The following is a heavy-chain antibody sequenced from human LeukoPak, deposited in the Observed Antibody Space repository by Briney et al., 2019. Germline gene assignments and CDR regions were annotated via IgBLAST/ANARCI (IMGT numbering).Heavy chain of an antibody. CDR1: GFTFSSYS. V-gene: IGHV3-21*01. J-gene: IGHJ5*02. CDR3: ARGITTTFDP. Sequence: GGSLRLSCAASGFTFSSYSMNWVRQAPGKGLEWVSSISSSSSYIYYADSVKGRFIISRDNAKNSLYLQMNSLRAEDTAVYYCARGITTTFDPWGQGTLVTVSS. CDR2: ISSSSSYI. D-gene: IGHD3-22*01.